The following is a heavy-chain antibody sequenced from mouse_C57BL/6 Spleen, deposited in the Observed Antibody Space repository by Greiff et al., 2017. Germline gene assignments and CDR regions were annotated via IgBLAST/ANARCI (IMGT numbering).Heavy chain of an antibody. V-gene: IGHV1-52*01. J-gene: IGHJ4*01. CDR1: GYTFTSYW. Sequence: QVQLKQPGAELVRPGSSVKLSCKASGYTFTSYWMHWVKQRPIQGLEWIGNIDPSDSETHYNQKFKDKATLTVDKSSSTAYMQLSSLTSEDSAVYYCARRGSLGRAMDYWGQGTSVTVSS. CDR3: ARRGSLGRAMDY. CDR2: IDPSDSET. D-gene: IGHD4-1*01.